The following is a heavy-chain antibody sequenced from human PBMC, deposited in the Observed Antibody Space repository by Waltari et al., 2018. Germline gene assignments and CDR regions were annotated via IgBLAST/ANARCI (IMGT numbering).Heavy chain of an antibody. CDR3: ARDRGRGLYLDS. CDR1: GDSMGSTNC. D-gene: IGHD2-15*01. V-gene: IGHV4-4*02. J-gene: IGHJ4*02. CDR2: VHYSGRP. Sequence: QLQLQESGPGLVKPSGTLSLTCAVSGDSMGSTNCWSWVRQPPGKGLEWRGQVHYSGRPNYSPSFASRVTMAVDTYNNLFSLKLTSATAADTAVYYCARDRGRGLYLDSWGPGTLVTVSP.